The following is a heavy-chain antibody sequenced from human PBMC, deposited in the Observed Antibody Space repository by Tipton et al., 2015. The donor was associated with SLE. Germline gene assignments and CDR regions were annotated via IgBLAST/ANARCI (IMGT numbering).Heavy chain of an antibody. V-gene: IGHV3-13*04. J-gene: IGHJ4*02. CDR2: IGTAGDT. D-gene: IGHD3-10*01. CDR3: ARGDTMVRGVLFDY. Sequence: SLRLSCAASGFTFSSYTMNWVRQATGKGLEWVSAIGTAGDTYYPGSVKGRFTISRENAKNSLYLQMNSLRAGDTAVYYCARGDTMVRGVLFDYWGQGTLVTVSS. CDR1: GFTFSSYT.